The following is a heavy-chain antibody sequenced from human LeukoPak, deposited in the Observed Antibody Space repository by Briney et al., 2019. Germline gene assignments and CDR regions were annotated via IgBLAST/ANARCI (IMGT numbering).Heavy chain of an antibody. CDR2: INHSGST. Sequence: SETLSLTCAVYGGSFSGYYWSWIRQPPGKGLEWIGEINHSGSTNYNPSLKSRVTISVDTSKNQFSLKLSSVTAADTAVYYCARNYDFWSGYLSWFDPWGQGTLVTVSS. J-gene: IGHJ5*02. CDR3: ARNYDFWSGYLSWFDP. CDR1: GGSFSGYY. D-gene: IGHD3-3*01. V-gene: IGHV4-34*01.